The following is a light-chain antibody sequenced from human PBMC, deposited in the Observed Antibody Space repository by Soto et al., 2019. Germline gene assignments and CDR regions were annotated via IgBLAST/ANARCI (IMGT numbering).Light chain of an antibody. V-gene: IGLV2-23*02. CDR3: CSYSDTNAYV. J-gene: IGLJ1*01. CDR1: TTDVEIYSL. Sequence: QSALTQPASVSGSPGQSFSISCTGTTTDVEIYSLVSWFQQHPGNAPKLIISEVTARPSGLSRRFSGSKSGNTASLTISGLQAEDEADYYCCSYSDTNAYVFGSGTKVTVL. CDR2: EVT.